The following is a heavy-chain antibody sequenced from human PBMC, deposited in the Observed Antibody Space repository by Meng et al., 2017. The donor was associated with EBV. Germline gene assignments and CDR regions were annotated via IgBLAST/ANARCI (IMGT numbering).Heavy chain of an antibody. V-gene: IGHV1-46*01. D-gene: IGHD1/OR15-1a*01. Sequence: QVQLLQSGGEVKKPGSSVKGSCKASGYTFTSYYLHWVRQAPGEGVEWMGIIIPAGGNTNYAQKFRGRFTMTRDTSTSTVYMDLSILTSEDTAVYYCVRELVGGTFDYWGQGTLVTVSS. CDR2: IIPAGGNT. CDR1: GYTFTSYY. CDR3: VRELVGGTFDY. J-gene: IGHJ4*02.